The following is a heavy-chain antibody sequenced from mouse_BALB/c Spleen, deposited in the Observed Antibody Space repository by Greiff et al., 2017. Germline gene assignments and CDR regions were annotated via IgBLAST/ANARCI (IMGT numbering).Heavy chain of an antibody. CDR1: GFAFSSYD. CDR3: ARHDGYFFAY. CDR2: ISSGGGST. J-gene: IGHJ3*01. V-gene: IGHV5-12-1*01. D-gene: IGHD2-3*01. Sequence: DVQLVESGGGLVKPGGSLKLSCAASGFAFSSYDMSWVRQTPEKRLEWVAYISSGGGSTYYPDTVKGRFTISRDNAKNTLYLQMSSLKSEDTAMYYCARHDGYFFAYWGQGTLVTVSA.